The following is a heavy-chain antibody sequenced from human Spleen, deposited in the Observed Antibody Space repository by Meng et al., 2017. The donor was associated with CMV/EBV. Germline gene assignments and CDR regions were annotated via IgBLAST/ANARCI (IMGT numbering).Heavy chain of an antibody. CDR2: IRYDGSNK. D-gene: IGHD1-26*01. CDR3: AKDFHYSGCYYDY. V-gene: IGHV3-30*02. Sequence: GESLKISCAASGFTFSSYGMHWVRQAPGKGLEWVAFIRYDGSNKYYADSVKGRFTISRDNSKNTLYLQMNSLRAEDTAVYYCAKDFHYSGCYYDYWGQGTLVTVSS. J-gene: IGHJ4*02. CDR1: GFTFSSYG.